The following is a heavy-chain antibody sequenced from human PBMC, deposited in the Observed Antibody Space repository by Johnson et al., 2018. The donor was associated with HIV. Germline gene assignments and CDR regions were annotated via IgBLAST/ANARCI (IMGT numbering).Heavy chain of an antibody. CDR2: IKQDGSEK. CDR3: ARASLEWLLSLVPLGAFDI. D-gene: IGHD3-3*01. J-gene: IGHJ3*02. CDR1: GFTFSSYW. V-gene: IGHV3-7*01. Sequence: EVQLVESGGGLVQPGGSLRLSCAASGFTFSSYWMSWVRQAPGKGLEWVANIKQDGSEKYYVDSVKGRFTISRDNAKNSLYLQMNSLRAEDTAVYYCARASLEWLLSLVPLGAFDIVGQGTMGTVSS.